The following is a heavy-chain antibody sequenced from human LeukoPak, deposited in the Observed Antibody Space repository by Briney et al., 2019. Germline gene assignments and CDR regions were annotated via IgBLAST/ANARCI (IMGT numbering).Heavy chain of an antibody. V-gene: IGHV4-59*01. CDR1: GGSISSYY. D-gene: IGHD4-23*01. CDR3: ARAGNYGGNSD. Sequence: SETLSLTCTVSGGSISSYYWSWLRQPPGKGLEWIGYIYYSGSTNYNPSLKSRVTISVDTSKNQFSLKLSSVTAADTAVYYCARAGNYGGNSDWGQGTLVTVSS. CDR2: IYYSGST. J-gene: IGHJ4*02.